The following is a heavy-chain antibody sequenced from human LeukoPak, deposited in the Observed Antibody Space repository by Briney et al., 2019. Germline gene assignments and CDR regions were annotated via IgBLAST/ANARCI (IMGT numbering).Heavy chain of an antibody. D-gene: IGHD1-26*01. J-gene: IGHJ5*02. CDR3: ARCIVGATFWFDP. V-gene: IGHV1-2*02. CDR2: INPNSGGT. Sequence: ASVKVSCKASGYTFTGYYMHWVRQAPGQGLEWMGWINPNSGGTNYAQKSQGRVTMTRDTSISTAYMELSRLRSDGTAVYYCARCIVGATFWFDPWGQGTLVTVSS. CDR1: GYTFTGYY.